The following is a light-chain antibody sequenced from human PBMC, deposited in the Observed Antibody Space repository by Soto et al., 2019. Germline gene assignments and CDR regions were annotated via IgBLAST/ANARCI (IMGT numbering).Light chain of an antibody. CDR1: SSDVGSYNR. Sequence: LTQPPSVSGSPGQSVTISCTGTSSDVGSYNRVSWYQQPPGTAPKLMIYEVSNRPSGVPDRFSGSKSGNTASLTISGLQAEDEADYYFSLYTSSSTFVFGLGTNVTV. J-gene: IGLJ1*01. CDR2: EVS. V-gene: IGLV2-18*01. CDR3: SLYTSSSTFV.